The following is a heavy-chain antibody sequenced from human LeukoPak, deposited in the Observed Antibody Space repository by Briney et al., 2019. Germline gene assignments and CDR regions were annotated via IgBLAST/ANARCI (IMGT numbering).Heavy chain of an antibody. CDR2: ISYDGSNK. CDR1: GFTFSSYG. Sequence: PGGSLRLSCAASGFTFSSYGMHWVRQAPGKGLEWVAVISYDGSNKYYADSVKGRFTISRDNSKNTLYLQMNSLRAEDTAVYYCAKDLTPGYGDYAGAFDIWGQGTMVTVSS. CDR3: AKDLTPGYGDYAGAFDI. J-gene: IGHJ3*02. D-gene: IGHD4-17*01. V-gene: IGHV3-30*18.